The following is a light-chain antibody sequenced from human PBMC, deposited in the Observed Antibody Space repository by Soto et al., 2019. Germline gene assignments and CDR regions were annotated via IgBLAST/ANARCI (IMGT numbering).Light chain of an antibody. V-gene: IGKV3-15*01. CDR2: GAS. CDR1: QNILSN. CDR3: QQYGSSHT. J-gene: IGKJ5*01. Sequence: EIVMTQSPATLSVSPGERATLSCRASQNILSNLAWHQQKPGQAPRLLIYGASTRATGIPARFSGSGAGAYFNLTISRLEPADFGVYYCQQYGSSHTFGQGTRLEI.